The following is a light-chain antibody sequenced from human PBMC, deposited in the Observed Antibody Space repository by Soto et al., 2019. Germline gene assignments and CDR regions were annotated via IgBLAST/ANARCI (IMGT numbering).Light chain of an antibody. CDR1: SSDVGAYNY. Sequence: QSALTQPASVSGSPGQSITISCTGTSSDVGAYNYVSWYQQHPGKVPKLMIYDVSNRPSGVSNRLSGSKSGNTASLTISGLQAEDEADYYCSSFTNSSHVVFGGGTKLTVL. J-gene: IGLJ2*01. CDR2: DVS. V-gene: IGLV2-14*01. CDR3: SSFTNSSHVV.